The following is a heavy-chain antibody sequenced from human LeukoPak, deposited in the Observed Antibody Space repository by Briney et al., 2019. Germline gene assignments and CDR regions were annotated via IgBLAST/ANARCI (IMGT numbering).Heavy chain of an antibody. Sequence: KTSETLSLTCTVSGGSISSSCYYWGWIRQPPGKGLEWIGSIYYSGSTYYSPSLKSRVTISVDTSKNQFSLKLSSVTAADTAVYYCARYDYGDYAFDIWGQGTMVTVSS. J-gene: IGHJ3*02. CDR3: ARYDYGDYAFDI. CDR1: GGSISSSCYY. CDR2: IYYSGST. V-gene: IGHV4-39*01. D-gene: IGHD4-17*01.